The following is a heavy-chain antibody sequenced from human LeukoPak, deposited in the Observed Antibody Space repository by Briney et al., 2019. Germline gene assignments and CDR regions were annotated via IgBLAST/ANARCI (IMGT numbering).Heavy chain of an antibody. J-gene: IGHJ6*03. V-gene: IGHV4-39*01. CDR2: IYYSGST. Sequence: SGTLSLTCTVSGGSVRSSLYYWVWIRQPPGKGLEWIGNIYYSGSTYYNPSLKSRVTIKVTSVTAADTAVYYCATRSALDYYLDVWGKGTTVTVSS. D-gene: IGHD6-6*01. CDR3: ATRSALDYYLDV. CDR1: GGSVRSSLYY.